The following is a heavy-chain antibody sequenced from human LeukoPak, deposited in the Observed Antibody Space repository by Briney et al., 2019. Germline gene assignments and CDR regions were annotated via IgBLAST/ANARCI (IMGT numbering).Heavy chain of an antibody. Sequence: ASVKVSCKTSGYTFINYDVNWVRQAPGQRLQWMGVINPRTGGTFFAPNFQGRISMVSNTSTNTAYMSLDSLTSDDTAVYFCAGVFRFNGVLGSWGQGTLVTVSS. CDR3: AGVFRFNGVLGS. J-gene: IGHJ5*02. CDR1: GYTFINYD. V-gene: IGHV1-8*01. CDR2: INPRTGGT. D-gene: IGHD2-21*01.